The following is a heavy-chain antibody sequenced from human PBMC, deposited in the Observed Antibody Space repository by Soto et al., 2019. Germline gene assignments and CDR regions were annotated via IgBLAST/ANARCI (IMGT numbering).Heavy chain of an antibody. CDR2: INAGNGNT. V-gene: IGHV1-3*01. CDR1: GYTFTSYA. J-gene: IGHJ6*02. CDR3: ARDPTIFGVVQNYGMDV. Sequence: ASVKVSCKASGYTFTSYAMHWVRQAPGQRLEWMGWINAGNGNTKYSQKFQGRVTITTDTSTSTAYMELRSLRSDDTAIYYCARDPTIFGVVQNYGMDVWGQGTTVTVS. D-gene: IGHD3-3*01.